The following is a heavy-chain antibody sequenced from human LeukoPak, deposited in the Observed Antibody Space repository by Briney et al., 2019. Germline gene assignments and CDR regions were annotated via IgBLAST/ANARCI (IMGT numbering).Heavy chain of an antibody. CDR3: ARDTTKYSSGWYFDGYNSDAFDI. D-gene: IGHD6-19*01. J-gene: IGHJ3*02. Sequence: GGSLRLSCAASGFTFSSYSMNWVRQAPGKGLEWVSSISSSSYIYYADSVKGRFTISRDNAKNSLYLQMNSLRAEDTAVYYCARDTTKYSSGWYFDGYNSDAFDIWGQGTMVTVSS. V-gene: IGHV3-21*01. CDR2: ISSSSYI. CDR1: GFTFSSYS.